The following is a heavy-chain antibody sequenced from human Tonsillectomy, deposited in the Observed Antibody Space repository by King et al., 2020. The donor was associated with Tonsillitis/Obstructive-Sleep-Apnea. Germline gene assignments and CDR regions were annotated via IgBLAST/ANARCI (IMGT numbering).Heavy chain of an antibody. J-gene: IGHJ4*02. CDR1: GYSLTTNW. CDR3: ARAYNGDYSWDY. CDR2: IHLADSHT. D-gene: IGHD4-17*01. V-gene: IGHV5-51*01. Sequence: QLVQSGAEVKKPGESLKISCKASGYSLTTNWIGWVRQMPGKGLEWMGIIHLADSHTKYSPSFQGQVTVSADKSISTTYLQWSSLEASDTAMYYCARAYNGDYSWDYWGQGTLVTVSS.